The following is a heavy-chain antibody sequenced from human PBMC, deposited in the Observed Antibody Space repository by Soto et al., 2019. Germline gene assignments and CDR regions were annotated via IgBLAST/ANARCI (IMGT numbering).Heavy chain of an antibody. CDR3: ARGTTDYDILTGSKIPVPFDY. Sequence: GGSLRLSCAASGFTFSSYWMHWVRQAPGKGLVWVSRINSDGRSTSYADSVKGRFTISRDNAKNTLYLQMNSLRAEDTAVYYCARGTTDYDILTGSKIPVPFDYWGQGTLVTVSS. J-gene: IGHJ4*02. V-gene: IGHV3-74*01. CDR1: GFTFSSYW. CDR2: INSDGRST. D-gene: IGHD3-9*01.